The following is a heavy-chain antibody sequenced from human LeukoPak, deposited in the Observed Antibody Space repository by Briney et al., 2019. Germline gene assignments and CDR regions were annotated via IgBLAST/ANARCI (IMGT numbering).Heavy chain of an antibody. Sequence: SETLSLTCTVSGASVSSGGTYWTWIRQSPGKGLEWIGYIYYSGSTYYNPSLKSRLSMSVDTSKNHFSLNLTPVTAADTAVYYCARDRKQPWLLGFDYWGQGILVTVSS. V-gene: IGHV4-31*03. CDR2: IYYSGST. CDR3: ARDRKQPWLLGFDY. CDR1: GASVSSGGTY. D-gene: IGHD5-18*01. J-gene: IGHJ4*02.